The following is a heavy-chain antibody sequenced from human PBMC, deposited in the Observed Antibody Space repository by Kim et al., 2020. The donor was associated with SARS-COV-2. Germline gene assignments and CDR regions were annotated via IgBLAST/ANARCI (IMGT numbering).Heavy chain of an antibody. Sequence: SRVTISVDTSKNQFSLKLSSVTAADTAVYYCARRGTNYYGSGSYLNYFDYWGQGTLVTVSS. J-gene: IGHJ4*02. D-gene: IGHD3-10*01. CDR3: ARRGTNYYGSGSYLNYFDY. V-gene: IGHV4-34*01.